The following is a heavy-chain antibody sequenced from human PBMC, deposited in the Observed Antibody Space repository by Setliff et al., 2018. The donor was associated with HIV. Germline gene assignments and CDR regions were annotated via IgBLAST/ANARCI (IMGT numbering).Heavy chain of an antibody. CDR2: INHDGSEK. Sequence: HPGGSLRLSCAASGFTFSSYWMNWVRQAPGKGLEWVANINHDGSEKYYVDSVKGRFTISRDNAKNSLYLQMNSLRAEDTAVYYCARGGRTVVVPTAINSWGQGTLVTVSS. CDR3: ARGGRTVVVPTAINS. CDR1: GFTFSSYW. J-gene: IGHJ5*02. D-gene: IGHD2-2*02. V-gene: IGHV3-7*01.